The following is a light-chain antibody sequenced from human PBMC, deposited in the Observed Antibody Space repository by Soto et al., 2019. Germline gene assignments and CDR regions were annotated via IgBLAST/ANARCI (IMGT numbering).Light chain of an antibody. Sequence: EIVLTQSPATLSLSPGDRATLSCRASQSVSRYLAWYQQKPGQAPRLLIYDASNRATGIPARFGGSGSGTDVTLTISSLEHEDFAVYYCQQRSNWPRTFGQGTKREIK. CDR1: QSVSRY. J-gene: IGKJ2*01. V-gene: IGKV3-11*01. CDR3: QQRSNWPRT. CDR2: DAS.